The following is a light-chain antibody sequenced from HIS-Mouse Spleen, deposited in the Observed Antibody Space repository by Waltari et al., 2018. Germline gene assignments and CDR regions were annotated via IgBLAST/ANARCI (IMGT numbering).Light chain of an antibody. CDR3: AAWDDSLSGVV. CDR2: RNN. J-gene: IGLJ2*01. CDR1: SSNIGSNY. Sequence: QSVLTQPPSASGTPGQRVTISCSGSSSNIGSNYVYWYQQLPGTAPKLLIYRNNQRPSGVPARFSGSKSGTSASLAISGLRSEDEADYYCAAWDDSLSGVVFSGGTKLTVL. V-gene: IGLV1-47*01.